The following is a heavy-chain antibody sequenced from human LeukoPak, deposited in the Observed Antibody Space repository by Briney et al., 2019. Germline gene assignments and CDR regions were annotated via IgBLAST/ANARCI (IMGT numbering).Heavy chain of an antibody. Sequence: GGSLRLSCAASGFTFSSYWMHWVRQAPGKGLVWVSRINSDGSSTSYADSVKGRFTISRDNAKNTLYLQMNSLRAEDTAVYYCARVFAYEKYGNLFDYWGQGTLVTVSS. V-gene: IGHV3-74*01. CDR2: INSDGSST. CDR3: ARVFAYEKYGNLFDY. CDR1: GFTFSSYW. J-gene: IGHJ4*02. D-gene: IGHD1-14*01.